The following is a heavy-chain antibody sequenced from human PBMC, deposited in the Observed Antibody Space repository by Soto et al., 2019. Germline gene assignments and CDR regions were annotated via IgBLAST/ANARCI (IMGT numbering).Heavy chain of an antibody. CDR2: INPNSGGT. CDR3: ARGATVVDYYYMDF. V-gene: IGHV1-2*04. Sequence: ASVKVSCKASGYTFTSYYMHWVRQAPGQGLEWMGWINPNSGGTNYAQKFQGWVTMTRDTSISTAYMELSRLRSDDTAVYYCARGATVVDYYYMDFWGKGTTVTVSS. J-gene: IGHJ6*03. CDR1: GYTFTSYY. D-gene: IGHD4-4*01.